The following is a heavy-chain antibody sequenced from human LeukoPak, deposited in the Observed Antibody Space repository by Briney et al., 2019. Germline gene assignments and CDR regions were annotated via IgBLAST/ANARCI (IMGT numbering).Heavy chain of an antibody. CDR2: ISGSGRDT. CDR3: AKWGDFWTGLNNWYFEL. J-gene: IGHJ2*01. Sequence: GGSLRLSCAASGFTFPRNAFAWVRQAPGRGLQWVSGISGSGRDTFYSDSVKGRFTISRDNSKNTHYLQMSSLTAEDTAVYYCAKWGDFWTGLNNWYFELWGRGTLVTVSS. V-gene: IGHV3-23*01. D-gene: IGHD3/OR15-3a*01. CDR1: GFTFPRNA.